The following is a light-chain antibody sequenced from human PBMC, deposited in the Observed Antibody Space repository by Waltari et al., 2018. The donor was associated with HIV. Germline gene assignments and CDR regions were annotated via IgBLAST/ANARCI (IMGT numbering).Light chain of an antibody. CDR3: SSYTDTTTLGVV. CDR2: GVR. J-gene: IGLJ3*02. CDR1: GSDVGGYNY. V-gene: IGLV2-14*01. Sequence: QSALTQPASVSGSPGQSITISCTGTGSDVGGYNYVSWYQQRPGAAPKLLIFGVRNMPSGIASGFSGSKAGNTASLAISGFQAEDEADYCCSSYTDTTTLGVVFGGGTKLTVL.